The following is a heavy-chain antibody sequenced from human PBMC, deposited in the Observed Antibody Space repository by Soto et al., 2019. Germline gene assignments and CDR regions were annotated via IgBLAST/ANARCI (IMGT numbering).Heavy chain of an antibody. V-gene: IGHV4-30-4*01. CDR1: GGSISSGDYY. D-gene: IGHD6-19*01. CDR3: ARLDSTGWNYFFDY. J-gene: IGHJ4*02. Sequence: QVQLQESGPGLVKPSQTLSLTCSVSGGSISSGDYYWSWIRQPPGKGLEWIAQIHDSGSYYYNASLRSRVTISIDTSKNQFSLKVNSVTAADTAVYYCARLDSTGWNYFFDYWGQGTLVTVSS. CDR2: IHDSGSY.